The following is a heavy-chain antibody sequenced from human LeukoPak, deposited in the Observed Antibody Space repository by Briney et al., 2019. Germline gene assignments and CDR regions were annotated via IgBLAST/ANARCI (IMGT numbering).Heavy chain of an antibody. CDR1: GFTFDDYA. V-gene: IGHV3-43D*03. J-gene: IGHJ4*02. CDR3: AKDKRRGSSWPPGFDY. D-gene: IGHD6-13*01. CDR2: ISWDGGST. Sequence: PGGSLRLSFAASGFTFDDYAMHWVRQAPGKGLGWVSLISWDGGSTYYADSVKGRFTISRDNSKNSLYLQMNSLRAEDTALYYCAKDKRRGSSWPPGFDYWGQGTLVTVSS.